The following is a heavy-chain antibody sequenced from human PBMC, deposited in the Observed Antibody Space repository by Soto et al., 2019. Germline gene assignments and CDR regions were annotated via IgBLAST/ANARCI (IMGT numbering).Heavy chain of an antibody. CDR3: ARDPGDSSCYDYYVGAFDI. Sequence: QVQLVESGGGVVQPGRSLRLSCAASGFTFSSYGMHWVRQAPGKGLEWVAVIWYDGSNKYYADSVKGRFTISRDNSKNTLYLQMNSLRAEDTAVYYCARDPGDSSCYDYYVGAFDIWGQGTMVTVSS. CDR1: GFTFSSYG. V-gene: IGHV3-33*01. J-gene: IGHJ3*02. D-gene: IGHD3-22*01. CDR2: IWYDGSNK.